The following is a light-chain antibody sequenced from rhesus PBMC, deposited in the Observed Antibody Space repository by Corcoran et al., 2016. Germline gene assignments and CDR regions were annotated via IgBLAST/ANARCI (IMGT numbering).Light chain of an antibody. Sequence: DIQMTQSPSSLSASVGDTVTITCRASQGINKYLAWYQQKPGKGPGPMNYDASTLESGVPSRFSGIGSGTEFTLTITSLQPEDFAAYYFQQHNSYPTFGQGTKVEIK. CDR1: QGINKY. J-gene: IGKJ1*01. CDR3: QQHNSYPT. CDR2: DAS. V-gene: IGKV1S14*01.